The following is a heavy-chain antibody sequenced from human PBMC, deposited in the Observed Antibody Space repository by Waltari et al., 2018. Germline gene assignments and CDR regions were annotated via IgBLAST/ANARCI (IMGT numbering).Heavy chain of an antibody. J-gene: IGHJ4*02. Sequence: QVQLQQWGAGLLKPSETLSLTCAVYGGSFSGYYWSWIRQPPGKGLVWIGEINHSGSTNYNPSLKSRVTISVDTSKNQFSLKLSSVTAADTAVYYCARVNGSGRGNDYWGQGTLVTVSS. CDR1: GGSFSGYY. D-gene: IGHD3-10*01. CDR3: ARVNGSGRGNDY. CDR2: INHSGST. V-gene: IGHV4-34*01.